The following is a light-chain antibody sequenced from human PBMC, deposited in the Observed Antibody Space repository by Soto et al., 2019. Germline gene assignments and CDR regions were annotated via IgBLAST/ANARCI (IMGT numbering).Light chain of an antibody. V-gene: IGLV2-23*01. Sequence: QSALAQRASVSGSPGQSITISCTRYNLVSWYQHHSGKAPKLMIYEGSNLPSGVSDRFVGSKSGNTASLTLSGLQAEDEADYYCSSYAGAVVFGGGTKLTAL. CDR1: YNL. CDR3: SSYAGAVV. CDR2: EGS. J-gene: IGLJ2*01.